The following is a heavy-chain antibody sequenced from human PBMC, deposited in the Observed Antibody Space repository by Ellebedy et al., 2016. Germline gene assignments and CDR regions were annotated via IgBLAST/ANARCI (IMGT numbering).Heavy chain of an antibody. CDR2: IYYSGST. CDR1: GGSISSSSYY. Sequence: SETLSLTXTVSGGSISSSSYYWGWIRQPPGKGLEWIGSIYYSGSTYYNPSLKSRVTMSVDTSKNQFSLKLSSVTAVDTAVYYCARIPRYYDYVWGSYRYGFFDYWGQGTLVTVSS. J-gene: IGHJ4*02. V-gene: IGHV4-39*07. CDR3: ARIPRYYDYVWGSYRYGFFDY. D-gene: IGHD3-16*02.